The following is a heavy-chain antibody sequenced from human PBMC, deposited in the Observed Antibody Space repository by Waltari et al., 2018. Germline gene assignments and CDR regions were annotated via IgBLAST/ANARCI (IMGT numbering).Heavy chain of an antibody. CDR1: AYIFTNSA. CDR3: ARGIQLWGRGSWYFDN. D-gene: IGHD3-16*01. J-gene: IGHJ4*02. Sequence: QVQLVQSGSELQKPGASVKASCKASAYIFTNSAMHWVRQAPGQGLEWMGWINTKTGNPTYAQGFRGRFVFSLDTSVSTASLQISSLKAEDTAVYYCARGIQLWGRGSWYFDNWGQGTLVTVSS. V-gene: IGHV7-4-1*02. CDR2: INTKTGNP.